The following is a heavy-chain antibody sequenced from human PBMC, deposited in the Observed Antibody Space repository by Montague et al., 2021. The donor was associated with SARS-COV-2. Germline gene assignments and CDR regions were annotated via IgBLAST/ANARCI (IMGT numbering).Heavy chain of an antibody. J-gene: IGHJ6*02. CDR1: GGSFSGYY. V-gene: IGHV4-34*01. D-gene: IGHD6-13*01. CDR2: INHSGST. CDR3: ARGPHSSSWHYYYYYGMDV. Sequence: SETLSLTCAVYGGSFSGYYWSWIRQPPGKGLEWIGEINHSGSTNYNPSLKSRVTISVDTSKNQFSLKLSSVTAADTAVYYCARGPHSSSWHYYYYYGMDVWGQGTTVTASS.